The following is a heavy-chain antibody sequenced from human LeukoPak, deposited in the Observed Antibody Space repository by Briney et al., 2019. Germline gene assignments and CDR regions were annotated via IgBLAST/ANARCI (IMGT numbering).Heavy chain of an antibody. CDR3: ARTPMGYYFDY. Sequence: ASVKVSCKASGYTFTPYAMNWVRQAPGQGLEWMGWINTNTGNPTYAQGFTGRFVFSLDTSVSTAYLQISSLTAEDTAVYYCARTPMGYYFDYWGQGTLVTVSS. CDR2: INTNTGNP. V-gene: IGHV7-4-1*02. CDR1: GYTFTPYA. J-gene: IGHJ4*02. D-gene: IGHD5-18*01.